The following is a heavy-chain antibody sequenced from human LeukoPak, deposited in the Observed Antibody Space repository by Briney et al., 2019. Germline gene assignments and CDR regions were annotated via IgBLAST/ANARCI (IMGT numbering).Heavy chain of an antibody. V-gene: IGHV3-48*01. CDR3: ARDSIVVVPAAIGDYYYYYYKDV. Sequence: GGSLRLSCAASAFTFSSYSMNWVRQAPGKGLEWVSYISGSSSTIYYADSVKSRFTISRDNAKSSLYLQMNSLRAEDTAVYYCARDSIVVVPAAIGDYYYYYYKDVWGKGTTVTVSS. D-gene: IGHD2-2*02. CDR2: ISGSSSTI. CDR1: AFTFSSYS. J-gene: IGHJ6*03.